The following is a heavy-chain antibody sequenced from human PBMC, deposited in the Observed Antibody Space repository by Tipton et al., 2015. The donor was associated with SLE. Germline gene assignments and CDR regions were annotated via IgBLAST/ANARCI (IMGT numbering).Heavy chain of an antibody. D-gene: IGHD7-27*01. CDR3: ARDNWGSLDI. CDR1: GGSISNYY. CDR2: IYYSGST. J-gene: IGHJ3*02. Sequence: TLSLTCTVSGGSISNYYWSWIRQSPGKGLEWIGSIYYSGSTYYNPSLKSRVTISVDTSKNQFSLKLSSVTAADTAVYFCARDNWGSLDIWGQGTMVTVSS. V-gene: IGHV4-59*12.